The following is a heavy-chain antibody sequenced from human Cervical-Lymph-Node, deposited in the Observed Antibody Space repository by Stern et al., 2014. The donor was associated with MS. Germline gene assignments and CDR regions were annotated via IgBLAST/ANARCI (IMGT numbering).Heavy chain of an antibody. CDR1: GFTFRGYG. D-gene: IGHD5-18*01. CDR3: ARDNPVTAVTPHWYFDL. J-gene: IGHJ2*01. CDR2: IWYDGRNR. Sequence: VQLVESGGGVVQPGKSLRLSCAASGFTFRGYGMHWVRQAPGKGLEWVAVIWYDGRNRYQGDAVAGRFIISRDNSKHTRYLQNDSLTVVDTAIYHCARDNPVTAVTPHWYFDLWGRGTLVTVSP. V-gene: IGHV3-33*01.